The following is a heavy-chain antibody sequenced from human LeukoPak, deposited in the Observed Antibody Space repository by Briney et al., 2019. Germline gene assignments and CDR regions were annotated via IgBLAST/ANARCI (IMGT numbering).Heavy chain of an antibody. CDR1: GFTFSSYA. V-gene: IGHV3-30-3*01. D-gene: IGHD4-17*01. Sequence: PGRSLRLSCAASGFTFSSYAMHWVRQAPGKGLEWVAVISYDGSNEYYADSVKGRFTISRDNSKNTLYLQMNSLRAEDTAVYYCASSYGDYVGGYFDYWGQGTLVTVSS. J-gene: IGHJ4*02. CDR2: ISYDGSNE. CDR3: ASSYGDYVGGYFDY.